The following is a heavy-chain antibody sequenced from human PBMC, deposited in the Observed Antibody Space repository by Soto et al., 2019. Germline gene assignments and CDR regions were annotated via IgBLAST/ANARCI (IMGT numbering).Heavy chain of an antibody. Sequence: GGSLRLSCAASGFTFSSYGMHWVRQAPGKGLEWVAVIWYDGSNKYYADSVKGRFTISRDNSKNTLYLQMNSLKAEDTAVYYCAREVGSGYVVSYYYMDVWGKGTTVTVSS. CDR1: GFTFSSYG. CDR3: AREVGSGYVVSYYYMDV. V-gene: IGHV3-33*01. CDR2: IWYDGSNK. J-gene: IGHJ6*03. D-gene: IGHD5-12*01.